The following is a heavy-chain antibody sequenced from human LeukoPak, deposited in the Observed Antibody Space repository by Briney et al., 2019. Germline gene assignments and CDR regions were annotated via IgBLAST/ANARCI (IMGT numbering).Heavy chain of an antibody. J-gene: IGHJ4*02. CDR3: ARVDDSSGWYYFDY. D-gene: IGHD6-19*01. CDR1: GFSVSSNY. V-gene: IGHV3-53*05. Sequence: GGSLRLSCVVSGFSVSSNYMSWVRQAPGKGLEWVSVIYSGGSTYYADSVKGRFTISRDNSKNTLYLQMNSLRAEDTAVYYCARVDDSSGWYYFDYWGQGTLVTVSS. CDR2: IYSGGST.